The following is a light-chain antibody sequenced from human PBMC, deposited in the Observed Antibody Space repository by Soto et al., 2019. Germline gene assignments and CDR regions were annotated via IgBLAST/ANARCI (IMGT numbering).Light chain of an antibody. CDR2: GAS. V-gene: IGKV3-20*01. Sequence: ALTQSPGTLSSSPGERATLSCRASQSVSSNYLAWYQQKPGQAPRLLIYGASSRATGIPDRFSGSGSGTDFTLTINRLEPEDFAVYYCQHYDNTPPSVTFGPGTKVDIK. J-gene: IGKJ3*01. CDR3: QHYDNTPPSVT. CDR1: QSVSSNY.